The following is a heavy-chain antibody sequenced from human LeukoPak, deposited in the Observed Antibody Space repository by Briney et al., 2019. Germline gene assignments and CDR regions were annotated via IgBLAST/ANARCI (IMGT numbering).Heavy chain of an antibody. Sequence: ASVKVSCKASGYTFINYYMHWVRQAPGQGLEWMGIINSCGGSTSYAQKFQGRVTMTRDTSTSTVYMELSSLRPEDTAVYYCARDESTSILWWWGQGTLVTVSS. V-gene: IGHV1-46*01. D-gene: IGHD2-21*01. CDR3: ARDESTSILWW. CDR1: GYTFINYY. J-gene: IGHJ1*01. CDR2: INSCGGST.